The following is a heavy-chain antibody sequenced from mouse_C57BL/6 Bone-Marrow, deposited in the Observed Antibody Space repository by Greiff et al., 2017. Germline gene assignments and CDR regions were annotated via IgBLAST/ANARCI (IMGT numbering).Heavy chain of an antibody. CDR2: IDPENGDT. J-gene: IGHJ1*03. Sequence: EVQLQQSGAELVRPGASVKLSCTASGFNIKDDYMHWVKQRPEQGLEWIGWIDPENGDTEYASKFQGKATITADTSSNTAYLQRSSLTSEDTAVYYCTAYSFYWYFDVWGTGTTVTVSS. CDR3: TAYSFYWYFDV. CDR1: GFNIKDDY. D-gene: IGHD2-12*01. V-gene: IGHV14-4*01.